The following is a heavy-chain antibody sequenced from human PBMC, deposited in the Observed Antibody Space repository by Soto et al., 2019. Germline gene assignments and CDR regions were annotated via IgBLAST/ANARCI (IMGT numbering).Heavy chain of an antibody. CDR3: ARITGGSSWSNWFDP. Sequence: PSETLSLTCTVSGGSISSGGYYWSWIRQHPGKGLEWIGYIYYSGSTYYNPSLKSRVTISVDTSKNQFSLKLSSVTAADTAVYYCARITGGSSWSNWFDPWGQGTLVTVSS. CDR2: IYYSGST. J-gene: IGHJ5*02. D-gene: IGHD6-13*01. V-gene: IGHV4-31*03. CDR1: GGSISSGGYY.